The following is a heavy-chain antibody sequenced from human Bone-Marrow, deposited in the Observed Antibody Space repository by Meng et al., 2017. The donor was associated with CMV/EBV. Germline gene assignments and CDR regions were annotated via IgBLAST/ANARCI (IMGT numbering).Heavy chain of an antibody. CDR1: GYTFTSYD. D-gene: IGHD2-2*02. J-gene: IGHJ5*02. Sequence: ASVKVSCKASGYTFTSYDINWVRQATGQGLEWMGWMNPNSGNTGYAQKFQGRVTITTDKSTSTAYMELSSLRSEDTAVYYCASFCSSTSCYTRWFDPWGQGTLVTVSS. CDR3: ASFCSSTSCYTRWFDP. V-gene: IGHV1-8*01. CDR2: MNPNSGNT.